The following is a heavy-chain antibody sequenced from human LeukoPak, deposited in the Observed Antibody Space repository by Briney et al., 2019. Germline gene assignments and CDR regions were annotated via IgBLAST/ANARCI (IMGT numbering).Heavy chain of an antibody. CDR3: ARARGTYYFDS. D-gene: IGHD1-1*01. J-gene: IGHJ4*02. CDR2: IWYDGSNK. V-gene: IGHV3-33*01. CDR1: GFTFSSYG. Sequence: GGSLRLSCAASGFTFSSYGMHWVRQAPGKGLEWVAVIWYDGSNKYYADSVKGRFTISRDNSKNTLYLQMNSLRAEDTAVYYCARARGTYYFDSWGQGILVIVSS.